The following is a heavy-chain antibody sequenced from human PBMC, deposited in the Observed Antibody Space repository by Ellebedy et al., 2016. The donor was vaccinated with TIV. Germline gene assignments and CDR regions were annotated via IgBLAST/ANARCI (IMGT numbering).Heavy chain of an antibody. CDR1: GFTFSSYS. CDR2: ISGSGGST. D-gene: IGHD3-3*01. J-gene: IGHJ4*02. V-gene: IGHV3-23*01. Sequence: PGGSLRLSCAASGFTFSSYSMNWVRQAPGKGLEWVSAISGSGGSTYYADSVKGRFTISRDNSKNTLYLQMNSLRAEDTAVYYCAKDEDFWSGYYDYWGQGTLVTVSS. CDR3: AKDEDFWSGYYDY.